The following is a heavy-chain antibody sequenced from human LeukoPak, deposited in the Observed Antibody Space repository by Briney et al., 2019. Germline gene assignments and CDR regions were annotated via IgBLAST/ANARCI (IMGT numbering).Heavy chain of an antibody. CDR2: LYNSGST. V-gene: IGHV4-59*11. J-gene: IGHJ3*02. CDR1: GGSISSQH. D-gene: IGHD5-24*01. Sequence: SETLSLTCTVSGGSISSQHWSWIRKPPGKGLEWIGYLYNSGSTNYNPSLKSRVTISVDTSKNQFSLKLSSVTAADTAVYYCARGPVELASQGEDAFDIWGQGTMVTVSS. CDR3: ARGPVELASQGEDAFDI.